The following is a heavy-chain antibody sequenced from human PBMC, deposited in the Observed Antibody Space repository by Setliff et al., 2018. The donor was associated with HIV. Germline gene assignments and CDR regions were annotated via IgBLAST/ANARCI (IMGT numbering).Heavy chain of an antibody. CDR3: ARVGGRGGSSWYYFDY. D-gene: IGHD6-13*01. CDR1: GGSFSGYY. J-gene: IGHJ4*02. V-gene: IGHV4-34*01. CDR2: INHSGST. Sequence: SETLSLTCAVYGGSFSGYYWSWIRQPPGKGLEWIGEINHSGSTNYNPTLKSRVTISVDTSKNQFSLKLSSVTAADTAVYYCARVGGRGGSSWYYFDYWGQGTLVTVSS.